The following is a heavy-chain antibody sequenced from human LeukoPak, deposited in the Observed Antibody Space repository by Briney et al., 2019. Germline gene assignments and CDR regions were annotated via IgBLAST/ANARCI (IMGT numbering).Heavy chain of an antibody. J-gene: IGHJ4*02. D-gene: IGHD3-22*01. V-gene: IGHV3-53*01. CDR3: ALTYYFDRRGYSYSDY. CDR1: GFSVDGNY. Sequence: GGSLRLSCEVSGFSVDGNYMTWVRQVPGRGLEWVALIFSGDSTDYPDSVKGRFTISRDKSKNTLHLQMDSLRPEDTAMYYCALTYYFDRRGYSYSDYWGQGALLTVSS. CDR2: IFSGDST.